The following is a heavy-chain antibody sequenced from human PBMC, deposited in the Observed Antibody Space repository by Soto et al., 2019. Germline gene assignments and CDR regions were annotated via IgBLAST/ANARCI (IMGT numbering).Heavy chain of an antibody. D-gene: IGHD2-21*02. CDR1: GFTFDDYA. CDR2: ISWNSGSI. J-gene: IGHJ3*02. Sequence: EVQLVESGGGLVQPARSLRLSCAASGFTFDDYAMNWFGQAQGKGLEWVSGISWNSGSIGYADSVRGRFTISRDNAKNSLYLQMNSLRAEDTALYYCAKAYGGGDCYSNNDAFDIWGQGTMVTVSS. CDR3: AKAYGGGDCYSNNDAFDI. V-gene: IGHV3-9*01.